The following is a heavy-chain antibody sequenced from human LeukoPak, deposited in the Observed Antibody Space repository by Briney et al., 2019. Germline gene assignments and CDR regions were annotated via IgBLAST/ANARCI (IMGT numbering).Heavy chain of an antibody. Sequence: SETLSLTCTVSGGSISSSSYYWGWIRQPPGKGLEWIGSIYYSGSTYYNPSLKSRVTISVDTSKNQFSLKLSSVTAADTAVYYCARSHSSGYYLNWFDPWGQGTLVTVSS. V-gene: IGHV4-39*01. CDR1: GGSISSSSYY. CDR3: ARSHSSGYYLNWFDP. CDR2: IYYSGST. D-gene: IGHD3-22*01. J-gene: IGHJ5*02.